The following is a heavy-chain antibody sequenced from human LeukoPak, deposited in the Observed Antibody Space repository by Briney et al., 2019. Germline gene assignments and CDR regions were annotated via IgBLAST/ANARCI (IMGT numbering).Heavy chain of an antibody. CDR1: GGTFSSYA. CDR3: ARGSAKSGGRSYYFDY. Sequence: GASVKVSCKASGGTFSSYAIGWVRQAPGQGLEWMGRIIPILGIANYAQKFQGRVTITADKSTSTAYMELSSLRSEDTAVYYCARGSAKSGGRSYYFDYWGQGTLVTVSS. CDR2: IIPILGIA. J-gene: IGHJ4*02. V-gene: IGHV1-69*04. D-gene: IGHD1-26*01.